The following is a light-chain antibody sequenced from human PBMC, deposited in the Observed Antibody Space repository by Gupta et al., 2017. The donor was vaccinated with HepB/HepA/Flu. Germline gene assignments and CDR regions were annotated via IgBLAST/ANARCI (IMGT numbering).Light chain of an antibody. J-gene: IGLJ1*01. CDR2: DVS. CDR3: SSYTSSSTLFV. Sequence: QSALTQPASVSGSPGQSLTISCTGTSSDVGGYNYVSWYQQHPGKAPKLMIYDVSNRPSGVANRFSGSKSGNTASVTISGLQAEDEADYYCSSYTSSSTLFVFGTGTKVTVL. CDR1: SSDVGGYNY. V-gene: IGLV2-14*03.